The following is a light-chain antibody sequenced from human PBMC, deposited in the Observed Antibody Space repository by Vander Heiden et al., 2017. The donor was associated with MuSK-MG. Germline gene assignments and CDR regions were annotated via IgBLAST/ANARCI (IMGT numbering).Light chain of an antibody. J-gene: IGKJ4*01. V-gene: IGKV1-33*01. CDR3: QQYHLVPLT. CDR2: DAS. CDR1: LHIDNY. Sequence: DIQMTQSPSSLSASVGDRVTITCRASLHIDNYLNWYHQKPGKAPILVIYDASNLEPGVPSRFSGSGSGTHFTFTITSLQPEDIGTYFCQQYHLVPLTFGGGTKVEI.